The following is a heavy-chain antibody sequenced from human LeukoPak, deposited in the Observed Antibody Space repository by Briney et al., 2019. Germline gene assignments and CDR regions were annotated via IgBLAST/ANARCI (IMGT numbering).Heavy chain of an antibody. Sequence: LETLSLTCTVSGGSISSYYWSWIRQPAGKGLEWIGRIYTSGSTNYNPSLKSRVTMSVDTSKNQFSLKLSSVTAADTAVYYCARGGSGSYLYFYYMDVWGKGTTVTISS. V-gene: IGHV4-4*07. J-gene: IGHJ6*03. CDR1: GGSISSYY. CDR2: IYTSGST. CDR3: ARGGSGSYLYFYYMDV. D-gene: IGHD3-10*01.